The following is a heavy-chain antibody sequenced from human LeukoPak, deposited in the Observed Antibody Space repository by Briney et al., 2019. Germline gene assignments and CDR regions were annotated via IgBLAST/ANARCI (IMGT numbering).Heavy chain of an antibody. V-gene: IGHV4-4*02. CDR2: IYHSGSP. J-gene: IGHJ4*02. CDR1: GGSISSNNW. CDR3: ARVNINNWHSCDY. Sequence: TSGTLSLTCAVSGGSISSNNWWGWVRQPPGKGLEWIGKIYHSGSPNYNPSLKSRVTISVDKSRNHFSLNLSSVTAADTAVYYCARVNINNWHSCDYWGQGTLVTVSS. D-gene: IGHD1-1*01.